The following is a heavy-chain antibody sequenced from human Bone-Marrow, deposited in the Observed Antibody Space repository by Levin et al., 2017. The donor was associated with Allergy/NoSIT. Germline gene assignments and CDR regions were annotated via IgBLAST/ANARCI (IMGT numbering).Heavy chain of an antibody. V-gene: IGHV3-74*01. D-gene: IGHD2-2*01. CDR1: GFTFSSYW. CDR3: ARRVVAGAGSLFGMDV. Sequence: ETLSLTCAASGFTFSSYWMHWVRQAPGKGLVWVSRIHSDGSNTNYADSVKGRFTISRDNAKNTLYLQMNSLRAEDTAVYYCARRVVAGAGSLFGMDVWGQGTTVTVSS. J-gene: IGHJ6*02. CDR2: IHSDGSNT.